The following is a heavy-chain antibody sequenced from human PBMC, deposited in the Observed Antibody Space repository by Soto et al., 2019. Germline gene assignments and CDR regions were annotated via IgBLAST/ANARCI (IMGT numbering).Heavy chain of an antibody. CDR3: AREGEYYDVLTGYYSGFDP. D-gene: IGHD3-9*01. V-gene: IGHV4-61*01. Sequence: SETLSLTCTVSGGSVSSESHYWSWIRQTPGKGLEWIGYIYYTGSTNYNPSLKGRVTMSVDTSRDQVSLRLRSVTRADTAVYYCAREGEYYDVLTGYYSGFDPWGQGTLVTVSS. CDR1: GGSVSSESHY. CDR2: IYYTGST. J-gene: IGHJ5*02.